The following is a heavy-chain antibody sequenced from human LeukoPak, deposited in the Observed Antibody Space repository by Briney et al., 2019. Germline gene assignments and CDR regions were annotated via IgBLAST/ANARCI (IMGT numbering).Heavy chain of an antibody. CDR2: IYHSGST. CDR3: ARDPDRPFAFXXDY. D-gene: IGHD2-21*01. CDR1: GGSITSYY. Sequence: SETLSLTCTVSGGSITSYYWGWIRQPPGKGLEWIGSIYHSGSTYYNPSLKSRVTISVDTSKNQFSLKLSSVTAADTAVYYCARDPDRPFAFXXDYXXXXXXVTV. J-gene: IGHJ4*02. V-gene: IGHV4-38-2*02.